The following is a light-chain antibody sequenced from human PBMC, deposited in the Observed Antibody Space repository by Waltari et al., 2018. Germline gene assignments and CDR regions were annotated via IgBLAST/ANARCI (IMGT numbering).Light chain of an antibody. Sequence: YELTQPPSVSVSPGQTATITCSGDYLEDKYVCWYQQKAGQSPVLVIHQDSRRPSGFPERFSGSSSGNTATLTISGTQAMDEADYYCQAWDSSTDVVFGGGTRLTVL. J-gene: IGLJ2*01. CDR2: QDS. CDR1: YLEDKY. V-gene: IGLV3-1*01. CDR3: QAWDSSTDVV.